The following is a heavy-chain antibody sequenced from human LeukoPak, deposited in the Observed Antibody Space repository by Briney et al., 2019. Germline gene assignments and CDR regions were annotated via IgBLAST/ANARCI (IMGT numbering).Heavy chain of an antibody. CDR3: AKDYSSGWYSGYFDY. V-gene: IGHV3-9*03. J-gene: IGHJ4*02. Sequence: PGGSLRLSCAASGFTFDEYAMHWVRQAPGKGLEWVSGISWNSGNIGYADSVRGRFTISRDNAKNSLYLQMNSLRPEDMALYYCAKDYSSGWYSGYFDYWGQGSLVTVSS. D-gene: IGHD6-19*01. CDR1: GFTFDEYA. CDR2: ISWNSGNI.